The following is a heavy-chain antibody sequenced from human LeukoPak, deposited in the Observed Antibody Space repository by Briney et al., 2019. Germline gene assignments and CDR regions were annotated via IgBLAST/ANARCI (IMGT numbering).Heavy chain of an antibody. J-gene: IGHJ4*02. V-gene: IGHV1-18*01. CDR3: AREYGSGSYTGIDY. CDR2: ISAYNSAYNGNT. Sequence: ASVKVPCKASGYTFINYGITWVRQAPGQGLEWMGWISAYNSAYNGNTHYAQKLQGRVTMTTDTSTNTGYMELRSLRSDDAAVYYCAREYGSGSYTGIDYWGQGTLVTVSS. CDR1: GYTFINYG. D-gene: IGHD3-10*01.